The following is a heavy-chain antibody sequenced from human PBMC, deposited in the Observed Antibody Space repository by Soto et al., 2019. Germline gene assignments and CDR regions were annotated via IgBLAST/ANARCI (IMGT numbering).Heavy chain of an antibody. V-gene: IGHV1-8*01. D-gene: IGHD1-1*01. CDR1: GYTFSNYD. CDR2: INHNKGDT. CDR3: ARGAVGASTVADIMNPSKHHYTMDV. Sequence: VASVKVSCKASGYTFSNYDINWVRQAPGQGLEWMGWINHNKGDTASAQKFQGRVTMSWNTSINTAYLELTGLTSEDTAVYHCARGAVGASTVADIMNPSKHHYTMDVWGQGTTVTVSS. J-gene: IGHJ6*02.